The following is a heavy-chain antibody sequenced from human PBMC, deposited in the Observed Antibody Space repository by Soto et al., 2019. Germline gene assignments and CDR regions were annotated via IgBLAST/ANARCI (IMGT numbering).Heavy chain of an antibody. J-gene: IGHJ4*02. CDR1: GGSVSSGSYY. CDR3: ARDHYGDSLDY. Sequence: QVQLQESGPGLVKPSETLSLTCTVSGGSVSSGSYYWSWIRQPPGKGLEWIGYIYYSGSTNYNPSLKSRVTISVDTSKNQFSLKLSSVTAADTAVYYWARDHYGDSLDYWGQGTLVTVSS. CDR2: IYYSGST. D-gene: IGHD4-17*01. V-gene: IGHV4-61*01.